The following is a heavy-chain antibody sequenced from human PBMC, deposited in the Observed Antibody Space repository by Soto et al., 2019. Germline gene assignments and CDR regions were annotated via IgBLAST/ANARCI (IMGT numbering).Heavy chain of an antibody. CDR2: IYYSGST. CDR1: GCSISSYY. D-gene: IGHD4-17*01. Sequence: PSETLSLTCTVSGCSISSYYWSWIRQPPGKGLEWIGYIYYSGSTNYNPSLKSRVTISVDTSKNQFSLKLSSVTAADTAVYYCATLDYGDYVGFDIWGQGTMVTVSS. V-gene: IGHV4-59*01. J-gene: IGHJ3*02. CDR3: ATLDYGDYVGFDI.